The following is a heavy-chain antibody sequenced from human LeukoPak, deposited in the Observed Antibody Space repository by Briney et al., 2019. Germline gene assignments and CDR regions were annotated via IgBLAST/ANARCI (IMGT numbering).Heavy chain of an antibody. V-gene: IGHV3-30*04. CDR1: GFMFSSFS. J-gene: IGHJ4*02. Sequence: PGGSLRLSCGASGFMFSSFSMHWVRQTPAKGLEWVAFMSFDGSNKYYADSVKGRFTVSRDNSQNTLYLQMNSLRTEDTALYYCARDLWDILTGYYSHYLDYWGRGTLVTVSS. D-gene: IGHD3-9*01. CDR3: ARDLWDILTGYYSHYLDY. CDR2: MSFDGSNK.